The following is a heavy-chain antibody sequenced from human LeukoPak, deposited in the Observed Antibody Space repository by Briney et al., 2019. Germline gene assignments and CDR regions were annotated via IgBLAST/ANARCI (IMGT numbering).Heavy chain of an antibody. Sequence: PGGSLRLSCAASGFTFSSYGMHWVRQAPGKGLEWVAFIRYDGSNKYYADSVKGRFTISRDNSKNTLYLQMNSLRAENTAVYYCSRDRGGLFTMIDAFDIWGQGTMVTVSS. CDR1: GFTFSSYG. J-gene: IGHJ3*02. V-gene: IGHV3-30*02. CDR3: SRDRGGLFTMIDAFDI. D-gene: IGHD3-22*01. CDR2: IRYDGSNK.